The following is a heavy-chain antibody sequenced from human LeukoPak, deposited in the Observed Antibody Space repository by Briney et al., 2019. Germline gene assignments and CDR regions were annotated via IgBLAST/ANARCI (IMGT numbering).Heavy chain of an antibody. V-gene: IGHV1-69*13. Sequence: GASVKVSCKASGGTFSSYAISWVRQAPGQGLEWMGGIIPIFGTANYAQKFQGRVTITADESTSTAYMELSSLRSEDTAVYYCARVTQNWSPPGYWGQGTLVTVSS. CDR2: IIPIFGTA. J-gene: IGHJ4*02. CDR3: ARVTQNWSPPGY. CDR1: GGTFSSYA. D-gene: IGHD1-1*01.